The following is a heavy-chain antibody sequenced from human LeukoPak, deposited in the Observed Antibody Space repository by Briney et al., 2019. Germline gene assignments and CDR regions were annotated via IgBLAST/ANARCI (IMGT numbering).Heavy chain of an antibody. CDR1: GYTFTGYG. CDR3: ARVTLFLEWLGHMDV. J-gene: IGHJ6*03. V-gene: IGHV1-18*01. Sequence: ASVKVSCKASGYTFTGYGISWVRQAPGQGLEWMGWISAYNGNTNYAQNLQGRVTMTTDTSTSTAYMELTSLRSDDTAVYYCARVTLFLEWLGHMDVWGKGTTVTVSS. D-gene: IGHD3-3*01. CDR2: ISAYNGNT.